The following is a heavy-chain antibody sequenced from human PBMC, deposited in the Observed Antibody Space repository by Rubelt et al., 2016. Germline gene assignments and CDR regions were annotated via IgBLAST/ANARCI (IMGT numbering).Heavy chain of an antibody. D-gene: IGHD1-26*01. CDR2: VYYSGNT. J-gene: IGHJ4*02. V-gene: IGHV4-39*01. Sequence: QLQLQESGPGLVKPSETLSLTCTVSGGSISSGSYYWAWIRQPPGKGLEWIGNVYYSGNTYYSPSLKSRVHISVDTSKNPFSLKLSFWTAADTAGYYGARQYSGGYRIDYWGQGTLLTVSS. CDR1: GGSISSGSYY. CDR3: ARQYSGGYRIDY.